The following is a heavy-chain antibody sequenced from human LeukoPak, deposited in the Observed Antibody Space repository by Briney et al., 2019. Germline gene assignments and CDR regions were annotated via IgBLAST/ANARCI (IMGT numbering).Heavy chain of an antibody. Sequence: EASVKVSCKASGYTFTSYYMHWVRQAPGQGLEWMGLINPTGGSTGYAQKFQGRATMTRDMSTSTDYMELSSLRSEDTAIYYCARDNSVGDNAWWFDPWGQGTLVTVSS. J-gene: IGHJ5*02. V-gene: IGHV1-46*01. CDR1: GYTFTSYY. D-gene: IGHD1-26*01. CDR2: INPTGGST. CDR3: ARDNSVGDNAWWFDP.